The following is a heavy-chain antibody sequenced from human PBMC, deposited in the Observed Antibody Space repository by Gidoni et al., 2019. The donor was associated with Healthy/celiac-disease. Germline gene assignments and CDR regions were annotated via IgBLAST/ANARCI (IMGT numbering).Heavy chain of an antibody. J-gene: IGHJ4*02. V-gene: IGHV3-30-3*01. CDR2: ISYDGSNK. CDR3: ARDQLISTTVVTLLFDY. Sequence: QVQLVESGGGVVQPGRSLRLSCAASGFPFSSYAMHWVRQAPGKGLGWVAVISYDGSNKYYADSVKGRFTISRDNSKNTLYLQMNSLRAEDTAVYYCARDQLISTTVVTLLFDYWGQGTLVTVSS. D-gene: IGHD4-17*01. CDR1: GFPFSSYA.